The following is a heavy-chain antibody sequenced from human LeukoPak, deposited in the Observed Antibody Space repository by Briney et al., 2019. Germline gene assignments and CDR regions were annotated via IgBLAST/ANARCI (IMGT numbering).Heavy chain of an antibody. Sequence: GGSLRLSCAASGFTFSSYAMSWVRQAPGKGLEWVSAISGSGGSTYYADSVKGRFTISRDNSKNTLYLQMNSLKTEDTAVYYCTTDWDFWSGYYTGIPTYYFDYWGQGTLVTVSS. J-gene: IGHJ4*02. CDR1: GFTFSSYA. D-gene: IGHD3-3*01. CDR2: ISGSGGST. V-gene: IGHV3-23*01. CDR3: TTDWDFWSGYYTGIPTYYFDY.